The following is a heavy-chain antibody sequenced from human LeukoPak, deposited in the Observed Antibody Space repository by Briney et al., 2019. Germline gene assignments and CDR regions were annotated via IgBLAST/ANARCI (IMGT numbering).Heavy chain of an antibody. V-gene: IGHV3-53*01. CDR2: IYNADYT. Sequence: PGGSLRLSCAASGFTVSDNYMTWVRQAPGKGLEGVSVIYNADYTSYADSVEGRFTISRDNSKNMLFLQMKSLRAEDTAVYYCASEYVAASENRLGPPIWGQGTLVTVSS. CDR3: ASEYVAASENRLGPPI. CDR1: GFTVSDNY. J-gene: IGHJ4*02. D-gene: IGHD2/OR15-2a*01.